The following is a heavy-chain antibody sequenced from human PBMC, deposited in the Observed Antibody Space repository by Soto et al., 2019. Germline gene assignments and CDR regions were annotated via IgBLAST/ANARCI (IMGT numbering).Heavy chain of an antibody. CDR3: ARDSRFGVVYLLSYGMDV. D-gene: IGHD3-3*01. Sequence: PGGSLRLSCAASGFTVSSNYMSWVRQAPGKGLEWVSVIYSGGSTYYADSVKGRFTISRDNSKNTLYLQMNSLRAEDTAVYYGARDSRFGVVYLLSYGMDVWGQGTTVIVSS. J-gene: IGHJ6*02. CDR2: IYSGGST. CDR1: GFTVSSNY. V-gene: IGHV3-53*01.